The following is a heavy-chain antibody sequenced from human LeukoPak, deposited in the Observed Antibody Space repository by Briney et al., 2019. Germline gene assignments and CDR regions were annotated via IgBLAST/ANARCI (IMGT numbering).Heavy chain of an antibody. J-gene: IGHJ4*02. Sequence: PSETLSLTCAVYGGSFSGYYWSWIRQPPGKGLVWIGEINHSGSTNYNPSLKSRVTISVDTSKNQFSLKLSSVTAADTAVYYCASGYSSSWGDYWGQGTLVTVSS. V-gene: IGHV4-34*01. CDR1: GGSFSGYY. CDR3: ASGYSSSWGDY. CDR2: INHSGST. D-gene: IGHD6-13*01.